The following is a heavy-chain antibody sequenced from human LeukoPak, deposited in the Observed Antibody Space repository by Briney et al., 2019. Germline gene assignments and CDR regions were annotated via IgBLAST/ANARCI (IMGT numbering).Heavy chain of an antibody. CDR2: IRSKAYGGTT. CDR1: GFTIGDYA. V-gene: IGHV3-49*04. Sequence: GGSLRLSCTASGFTIGDYAMSWVRQAPGKGLEWVGFIRSKAYGGTTEYAASVKGRFTISRDDSKSIAYLQMNSLKTEDTAVYYCTRENYFDYWGQGTLVTVSS. J-gene: IGHJ4*02. CDR3: TRENYFDY.